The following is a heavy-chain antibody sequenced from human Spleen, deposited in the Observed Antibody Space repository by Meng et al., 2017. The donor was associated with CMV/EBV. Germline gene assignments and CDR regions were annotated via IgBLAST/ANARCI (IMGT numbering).Heavy chain of an antibody. V-gene: IGHV1-2*02. CDR1: GYTFIGYY. Sequence: ASVKVSFKASGYTFIGYYIHWVRQAPGQGLEWMGRINPNSGGTGYGKNYQGRVTMTRDRSISTAYMQLSRLRPDDTAVYYCARIQFLETANDAYNLWGQGTMVTVSS. CDR2: INPNSGGT. J-gene: IGHJ3*01. CDR3: ARIQFLETANDAYNL.